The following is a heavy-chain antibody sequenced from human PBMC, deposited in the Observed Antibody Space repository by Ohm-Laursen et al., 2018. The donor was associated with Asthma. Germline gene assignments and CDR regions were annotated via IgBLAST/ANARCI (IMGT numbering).Heavy chain of an antibody. V-gene: IGHV3-23*01. J-gene: IGHJ4*02. D-gene: IGHD3-10*01. CDR2: ISGSADST. CDR1: GFTFSSYA. CDR3: AKDLRNYYGGSYYFDY. Sequence: SLRLSCTASGFTFSSYAMSWVRQAPGKGLEWVSAISGSADSTYYADSVKGRFTISRDNSKNTLYLQMNSLRAEDTAVYYCAKDLRNYYGGSYYFDYWGQGTLVTVSS.